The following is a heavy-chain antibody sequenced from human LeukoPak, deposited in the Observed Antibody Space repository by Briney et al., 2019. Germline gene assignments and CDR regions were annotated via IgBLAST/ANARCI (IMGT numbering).Heavy chain of an antibody. Sequence: GGSLRLSCAASGFTFSSYATSWVRQAPGKGLEWVSAISGSGGSTYYADSVKGRFTISRDNSKNTLYLQMNSLRAEDTAVYYCAKDSLIHYDFWSGSPVDYWGQGTLVTVSS. CDR2: ISGSGGST. D-gene: IGHD3-3*01. CDR1: GFTFSSYA. J-gene: IGHJ4*02. V-gene: IGHV3-23*01. CDR3: AKDSLIHYDFWSGSPVDY.